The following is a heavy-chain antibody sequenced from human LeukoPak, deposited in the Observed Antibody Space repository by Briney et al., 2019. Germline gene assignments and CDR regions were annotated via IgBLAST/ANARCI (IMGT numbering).Heavy chain of an antibody. CDR1: GGSISSGDYF. J-gene: IGHJ4*02. Sequence: PSRTLSLTCTVSGGSISSGDYFWSWIRQPPGKGLEWIGYIYYSGSTYYNPSLKSRLTISVDTSKNQFSLKLSSVTAADTAVYYCARDSTGYDYFDYWGQGTLVTVSS. V-gene: IGHV4-30-4*08. D-gene: IGHD5-12*01. CDR3: ARDSTGYDYFDY. CDR2: IYYSGST.